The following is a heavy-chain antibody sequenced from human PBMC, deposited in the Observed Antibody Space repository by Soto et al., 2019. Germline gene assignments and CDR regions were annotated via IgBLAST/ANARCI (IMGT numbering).Heavy chain of an antibody. CDR3: ARGAQLELPLGFLKWFDP. J-gene: IGHJ5*02. V-gene: IGHV1-69*06. CDR2: IIPIFGTA. D-gene: IGHD1-7*01. CDR1: GGTFSSYA. Sequence: QVQLVQSGAEVKKPGSSVKVSCKASGGTFSSYAISWVRQAPGQGLEWMGGIIPIFGTANYAQKFQGRVTITADKSTSTAYMELSSLRSEDTAVYYCARGAQLELPLGFLKWFDPWGQGTLVTVSS.